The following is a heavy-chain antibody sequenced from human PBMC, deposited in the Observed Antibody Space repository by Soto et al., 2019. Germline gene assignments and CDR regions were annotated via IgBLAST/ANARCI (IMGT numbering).Heavy chain of an antibody. V-gene: IGHV4-31*03. J-gene: IGHJ5*02. D-gene: IGHD1-26*01. CDR1: GDSISSGSSY. CDR2: IYYSGSA. CDR3: ARVVIRGATRGGGWFDP. Sequence: SETLSLTCTVSGDSISSGSSYWGWVRQPPGKGLEWIGNIYYSGSAHYNPSLKSRVTISVDTSKNHFSLNLSSVTAADTAVYYCARVVIRGATRGGGWFDPWGQGTLVTVSS.